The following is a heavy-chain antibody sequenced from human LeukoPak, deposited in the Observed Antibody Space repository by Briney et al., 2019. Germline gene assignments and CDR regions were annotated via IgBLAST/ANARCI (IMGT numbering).Heavy chain of an antibody. J-gene: IGHJ2*01. CDR2: ISSSGSTI. CDR1: GFTFSSYE. D-gene: IGHD3-22*01. Sequence: GGSLRLSCAASGFTFSSYEMNRVRQAPGKGLEWVSYISSSGSTIYYADSVKGRFTISRDNAKNSLYLQMNSLRAEDTAVYYCARVVRGYYDSSGYYYQHWYFDLWGRGTLVTVSS. CDR3: ARVVRGYYDSSGYYYQHWYFDL. V-gene: IGHV3-48*03.